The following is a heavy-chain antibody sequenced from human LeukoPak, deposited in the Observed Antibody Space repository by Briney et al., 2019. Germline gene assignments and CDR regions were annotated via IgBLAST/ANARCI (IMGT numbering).Heavy chain of an antibody. D-gene: IGHD2-15*01. V-gene: IGHV4-59*01. J-gene: IGHJ4*02. CDR1: GGSISSYY. Sequence: SETLSLTCTVSGGSISSYYWSWIRQPPGKGLEWIGYIYYSGSTNYNPFLKSRVTISVDTSKNQFSLRLSSVTAADTAVYYCARGPGSGQISPAYWGQGTLVTVSS. CDR3: ARGPGSGQISPAY. CDR2: IYYSGST.